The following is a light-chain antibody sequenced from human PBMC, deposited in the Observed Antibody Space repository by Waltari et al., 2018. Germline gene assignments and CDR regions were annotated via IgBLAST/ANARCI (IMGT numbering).Light chain of an antibody. J-gene: IGKJ2*03. CDR3: MQALQSRS. CDR1: ESLLHSNGYNY. V-gene: IGKV2-28*01. CDR2: LSS. Sequence: IVMTQSPLSLPVTPGEPASISCRSSESLLHSNGYNYLDWYLQKPGQSPQLLMYLSSNRASGVPDRFSGSGSGTDFTLKISRVEAEDVGVYYCMQALQSRSFGQGTKLEIK.